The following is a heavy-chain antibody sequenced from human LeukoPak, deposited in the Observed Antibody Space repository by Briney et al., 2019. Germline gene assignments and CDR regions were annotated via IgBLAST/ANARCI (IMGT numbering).Heavy chain of an antibody. V-gene: IGHV1-3*04. CDR3: ARGRGGYYDFWSGYSRWPYYYYYYGMDV. J-gene: IGHJ6*02. Sequence: ASVKVSCKASGYTFANYAMHWVRQAPGQSLEWMGWINSANGNTKYSQKFQGRVTITRDTSASTAYMELSSLRSEDTAVYYCARGRGGYYDFWSGYSRWPYYYYYYGMDVWGQGTTVTVSS. CDR1: GYTFANYA. CDR2: INSANGNT. D-gene: IGHD3-3*01.